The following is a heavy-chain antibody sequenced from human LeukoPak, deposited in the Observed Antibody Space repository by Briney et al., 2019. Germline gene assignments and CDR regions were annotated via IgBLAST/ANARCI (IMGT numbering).Heavy chain of an antibody. J-gene: IGHJ4*02. V-gene: IGHV4-39*01. Sequence: SETLSLTCTVSGGSISSSSCYWGWIRQPPGKGLEWIGSIYYSGSTYYNPSLKSRVTISVDTSKNQFSLKLSSVIAADTAVYYCARGGQQLDPLFDYWGQGTLVTVSS. D-gene: IGHD6-13*01. CDR3: ARGGQQLDPLFDY. CDR1: GGSISSSSCY. CDR2: IYYSGST.